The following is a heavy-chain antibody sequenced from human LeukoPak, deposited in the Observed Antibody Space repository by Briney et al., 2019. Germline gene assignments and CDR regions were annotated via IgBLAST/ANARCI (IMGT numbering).Heavy chain of an antibody. J-gene: IGHJ4*02. CDR3: AQARSSSGYGPLGVF. CDR2: ISYDGSNK. V-gene: IGHV3-30-3*01. D-gene: IGHD5-12*01. Sequence: GGSLRLSCAASGFTFSSYAMSWVRQAPGKGLEWVAVISYDGSNKYYADSVKGRFTISRDNSKNTLYLQMNSLRAEDTAVYYCAQARSSSGYGPLGVFWGQGTLVTVSS. CDR1: GFTFSSYA.